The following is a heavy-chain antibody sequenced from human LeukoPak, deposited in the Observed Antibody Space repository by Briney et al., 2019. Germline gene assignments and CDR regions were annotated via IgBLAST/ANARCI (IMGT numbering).Heavy chain of an antibody. D-gene: IGHD5-24*01. CDR1: GFTFSNAW. CDR3: AKGRGWLQTDYFDY. Sequence: PGGSLRLSCAASGFTFSNAWMSWVRQAPGKGLEWASAISGSGGSTYYADSVKGRFTISRDNSKNTLYLQMNSLRAEDTAVYYCAKGRGWLQTDYFDYWGQGTLVTVSS. V-gene: IGHV3-23*01. CDR2: ISGSGGST. J-gene: IGHJ4*02.